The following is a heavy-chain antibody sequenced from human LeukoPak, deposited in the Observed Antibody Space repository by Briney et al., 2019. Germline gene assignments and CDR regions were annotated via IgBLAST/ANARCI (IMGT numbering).Heavy chain of an antibody. J-gene: IGHJ4*02. Sequence: ASVKVSCKASGYTFTGYYMHWVRQAPGQGLEWMGWINPNSGGTNYAQKFQGRVTMTRDTFISTAYMEPSRLRSDDTAVYYCARDLIAAPPPVGYWGQGTLVTVSS. D-gene: IGHD6-6*01. V-gene: IGHV1-2*02. CDR1: GYTFTGYY. CDR2: INPNSGGT. CDR3: ARDLIAAPPPVGY.